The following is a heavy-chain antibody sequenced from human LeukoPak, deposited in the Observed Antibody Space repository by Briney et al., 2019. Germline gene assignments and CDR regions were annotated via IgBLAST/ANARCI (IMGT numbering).Heavy chain of an antibody. CDR2: IYYSGST. V-gene: IGHV4-59*08. J-gene: IGHJ4*02. CDR3: ARQDSSSAALDY. CDR1: GGSISSSY. D-gene: IGHD6-6*01. Sequence: SETLSLTCSVSGGSISSSYWSWIRQPPGKGLEWIGYIYYSGSTNYNPSLKSRVTISVDTSKNQFSLKLSSVTAADTAVHYCARQDSSSAALDYWGQGTLVTVSS.